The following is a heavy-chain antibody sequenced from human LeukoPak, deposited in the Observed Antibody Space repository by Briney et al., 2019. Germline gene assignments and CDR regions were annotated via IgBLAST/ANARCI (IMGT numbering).Heavy chain of an antibody. V-gene: IGHV3-53*01. J-gene: IGHJ5*02. D-gene: IGHD6-13*01. Sequence: PGGSLRLSCAASGFTVSSNYMSWVRQAPGKGLEWVSVIYSGGSTYFADSVKGRFTISRDYSKNTLYLQINSLRAEDTAVYYCARALSSSWYAFRSNWFDPWGQGTLVGVSS. CDR3: ARALSSSWYAFRSNWFDP. CDR1: GFTVSSNY. CDR2: IYSGGST.